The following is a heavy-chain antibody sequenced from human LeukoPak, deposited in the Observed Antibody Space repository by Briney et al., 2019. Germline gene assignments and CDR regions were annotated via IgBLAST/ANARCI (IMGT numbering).Heavy chain of an antibody. D-gene: IGHD1-26*01. V-gene: IGHV3-23*01. CDR3: AKDPDSRSQGYFDY. CDR1: GFTFSDCA. J-gene: IGHJ4*02. Sequence: GGSLRLSCAASGFTFSDCAMTWVRRAPGKGLEWVSAIIGGGGTTYYADSVKGRFTISRDNSMNTLFLQMNSLRADDTAVYYCAKDPDSRSQGYFDYWGQGTLVTVSS. CDR2: IIGGGGTT.